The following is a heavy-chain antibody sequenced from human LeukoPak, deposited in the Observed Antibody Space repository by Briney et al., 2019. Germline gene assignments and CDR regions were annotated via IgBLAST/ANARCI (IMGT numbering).Heavy chain of an antibody. CDR1: GFTFDDYA. J-gene: IGHJ5*02. CDR3: AKDIGRYYYGSGNWFDP. Sequence: GGSLRLSCAASGFTFDDYAMRWVRQAPGKGLEWVSGISWTSGSIGYADSVKGRFTISRDNAKNSLYLQMNSLRAEDTALYYCAKDIGRYYYGSGNWFDPWGQGTLVTVSS. CDR2: ISWTSGSI. V-gene: IGHV3-9*01. D-gene: IGHD3-10*01.